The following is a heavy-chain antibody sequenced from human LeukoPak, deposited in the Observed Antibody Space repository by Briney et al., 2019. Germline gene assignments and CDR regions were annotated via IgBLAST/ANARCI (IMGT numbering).Heavy chain of an antibody. V-gene: IGHV4-34*01. D-gene: IGHD5-18*01. J-gene: IGHJ4*02. CDR2: INHSGST. CDR1: GESFSAYY. Sequence: SETLSLTCAVYGESFSAYYWSWIRQPPGKGLEWIGEINHSGSTNYNPSLKSRVTISVDTSKNQFSLKLSSVTAADTAVYYCAKDCPPGRPQYTAMEIFDYWGQGTLVTVSS. CDR3: AKDCPPGRPQYTAMEIFDY.